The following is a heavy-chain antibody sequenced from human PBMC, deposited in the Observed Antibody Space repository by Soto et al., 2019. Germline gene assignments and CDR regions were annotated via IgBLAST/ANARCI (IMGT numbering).Heavy chain of an antibody. D-gene: IGHD6-13*01. CDR2: IYYSGST. CDR3: ARHGYSSSWFDP. J-gene: IGHJ5*02. Sequence: PSETLSLTCTVSGGSISSSSYYWGWIRQPPGKGLEWIGSIYYSGSTYYNPSLKSRVTISVDTSKNQFSLKLSSVTAADTAVYYCARHGYSSSWFDPWGQGTLVT. CDR1: GGSISSSSYY. V-gene: IGHV4-39*01.